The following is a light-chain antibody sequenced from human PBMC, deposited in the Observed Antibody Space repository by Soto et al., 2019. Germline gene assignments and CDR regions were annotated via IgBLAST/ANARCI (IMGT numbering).Light chain of an antibody. CDR1: QSLLHRNGYNY. J-gene: IGKJ4*01. CDR2: LGS. Sequence: DIVLTQSPLSLPVTPGEPASISCRSSQSLLHRNGYNYLDWYLQKPGQSPQLLIYLGSNRASGVLDRFSGSGSGTDCTLKISRVEAEDVGIYYCWRALQTTLSFGGGTKV. V-gene: IGKV2-28*01. CDR3: WRALQTTLS.